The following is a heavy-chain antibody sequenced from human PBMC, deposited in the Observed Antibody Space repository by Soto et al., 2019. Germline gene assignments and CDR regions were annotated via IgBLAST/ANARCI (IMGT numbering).Heavy chain of an antibody. Sequence: QVQLVQSGAEVKKPGSSVKVSCRASGGSFRNYVMSWVRQAPGQGLEWMGGIIPVFETRTYAQKFQGRVTITADDSTSTVSMEMSNLTSEDAAVYYCARGDNSGSSDHWGQGTLVSVSS. D-gene: IGHD3-22*01. V-gene: IGHV1-69*01. CDR3: ARGDNSGSSDH. CDR1: GGSFRNYV. CDR2: IIPVFETR. J-gene: IGHJ4*02.